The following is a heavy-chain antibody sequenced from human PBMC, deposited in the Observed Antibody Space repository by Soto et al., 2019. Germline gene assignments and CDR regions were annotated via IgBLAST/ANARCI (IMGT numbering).Heavy chain of an antibody. D-gene: IGHD2-15*01. CDR2: IYPGDSDT. CDR3: ARQEIGYCSGGSCYSDGAFDI. V-gene: IGHV5-51*01. J-gene: IGHJ3*02. Sequence: GESLKISCKGSGYSFTSYWIGWVRQMPGKGLEWMGIIYPGDSDTRYSPSFQGQVTISADKSISTAYLQWSSLKASDTAMYYCARQEIGYCSGGSCYSDGAFDIWGQGTMVTVSS. CDR1: GYSFTSYW.